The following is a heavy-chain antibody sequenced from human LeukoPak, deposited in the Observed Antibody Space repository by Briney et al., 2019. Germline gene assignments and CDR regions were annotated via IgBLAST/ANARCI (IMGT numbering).Heavy chain of an antibody. J-gene: IGHJ4*02. CDR3: ARDGGYSYGTVDY. CDR1: GHSISSGYY. D-gene: IGHD5-18*01. Sequence: PSETLSLTCTVSGHSISSGYYWGWIRQPPGKGLEWIGSIYHSGSTYYNPSLKSRVTISVDTSKNQFSLKLSSVTAADTAVYYCARDGGYSYGTVDYWGQGTLVTVSS. CDR2: IYHSGST. V-gene: IGHV4-38-2*02.